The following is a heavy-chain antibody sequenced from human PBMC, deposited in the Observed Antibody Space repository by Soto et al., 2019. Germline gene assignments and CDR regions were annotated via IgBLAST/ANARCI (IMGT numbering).Heavy chain of an antibody. CDR1: GGTFSSYA. J-gene: IGHJ4*02. CDR3: ARTDPDASSGYYYDY. D-gene: IGHD3-22*01. CDR2: IIPIFGTA. V-gene: IGHV1-69*13. Sequence: SVKVSCKASGGTFSSYAISWVRQAPGQGLEWMGGIIPIFGTANYAQKFQGRVTITADESTSTAYMELSSLRSEDTAVYYCARTDPDASSGYYYDYWGQGTLVTVSS.